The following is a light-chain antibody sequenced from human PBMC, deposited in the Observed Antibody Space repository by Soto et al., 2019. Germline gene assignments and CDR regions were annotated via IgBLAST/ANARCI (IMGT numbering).Light chain of an antibody. CDR1: STDFVISNR. CDR3: SLYTSENTYV. J-gene: IGLJ1*01. V-gene: IGLV2-18*01. CDR2: EAS. Sequence: QSALTQPRSMAGSPVHSVTISCTGTSTDFVISNRVSGYQHCPGPAPKLIIYEASNRPSGVPDRISGSKSGNTASLTISGLQAADEVDYYCSLYTSENTYVFGTGTKGTVL.